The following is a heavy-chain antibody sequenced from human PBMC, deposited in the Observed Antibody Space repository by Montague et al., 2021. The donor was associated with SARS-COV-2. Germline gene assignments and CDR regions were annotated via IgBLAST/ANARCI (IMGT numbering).Heavy chain of an antibody. CDR3: ARLGVVPSPRIFDP. Sequence: SETLSLTCEVSGASISSNNWWIWVRQSPGKGLEWIGETYHSGSTNYNPSLRGRVTISVDKSKNQFSLKVNSVSAADTAVYYCARLGVVPSPRIFDPWGQGTLVTVSS. CDR2: TYHSGST. J-gene: IGHJ5*02. D-gene: IGHD2-15*01. CDR1: GASISSNNW. V-gene: IGHV4-4*02.